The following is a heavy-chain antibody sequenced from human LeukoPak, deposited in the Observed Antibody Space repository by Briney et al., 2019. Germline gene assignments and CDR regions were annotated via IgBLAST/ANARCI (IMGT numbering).Heavy chain of an antibody. CDR1: GFRFSDFT. CDR2: IGGRGGST. V-gene: IGHV3-23*01. CDR3: GKEGGA. J-gene: IGHJ5*02. D-gene: IGHD3-16*01. Sequence: GGSLRLSCAASGFRFSDFTMTWVRQAPGKGPEWVSAIGGRGGSTYYADSVGGRFTISRDNSKDMVYLQMNSLKVEDTATYYCGKEGGAWGQGTKVTFSS.